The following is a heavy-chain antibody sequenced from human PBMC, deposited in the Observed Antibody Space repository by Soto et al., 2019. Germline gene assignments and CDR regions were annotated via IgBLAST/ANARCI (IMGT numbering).Heavy chain of an antibody. CDR1: GFTFSNAW. CDR2: IKSKTDGGTT. J-gene: IGHJ6*02. Sequence: PGGSLRLSCAASGFTFSNAWMSWVRQAPGKGLEWVGRIKSKTDGGTTDYAAPVKGRFTISRDDSKNTLYLQMNSLKTEDTAVYYCTTQGCIAAAGIRPNYYYYGMDVWGQGTTVTISS. CDR3: TTQGCIAAAGIRPNYYYYGMDV. D-gene: IGHD6-13*01. V-gene: IGHV3-15*01.